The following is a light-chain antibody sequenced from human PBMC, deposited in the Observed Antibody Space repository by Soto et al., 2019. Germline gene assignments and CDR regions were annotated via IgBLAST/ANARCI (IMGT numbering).Light chain of an antibody. Sequence: QSALTQPASVSGSPGQSIAISCTGTSSDVGGYDQVSWYQQHPGKAPXLMXXXXXXXXXXXSNXFXXSKSXNXXSLTISGXXXXXXXXYXCSSYTGSGTFFGGGTKLTVL. CDR3: SSYTGSGTF. J-gene: IGLJ2*01. V-gene: IGLV2-14*01. CDR1: SSDVGGYDQ. CDR2: XXX.